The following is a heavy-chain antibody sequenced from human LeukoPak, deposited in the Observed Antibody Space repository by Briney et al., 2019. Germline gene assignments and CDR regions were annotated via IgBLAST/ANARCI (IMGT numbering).Heavy chain of an antibody. V-gene: IGHV4-59*01. J-gene: IGHJ6*03. CDR3: ARSPYYDFWSGYTDLNYYMDV. CDR2: IYYSGST. Sequence: PSETLSLTCTDSGGSISSYYWSWIRQPPGKGLEWIGYIYYSGSTNYNPSLKSRVTISVDTSKNQFSLKLSSVTAADTAVYYCARSPYYDFWSGYTDLNYYMDVWGKGTTVTVSS. D-gene: IGHD3-3*01. CDR1: GGSISSYY.